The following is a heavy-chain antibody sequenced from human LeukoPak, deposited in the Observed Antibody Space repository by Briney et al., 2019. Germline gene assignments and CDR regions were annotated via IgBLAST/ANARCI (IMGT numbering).Heavy chain of an antibody. V-gene: IGHV3-7*01. Sequence: GSLRLSCAASGFTFSSYWMSWVRQAPGKGLEWVANIKQDGSEKYYVDSVKGRFTISRDNAKNSLYLQMNSLRAEDTAVYYCARARENIVGATMVDYWGQGTLVTVSS. CDR1: GFTFSSYW. CDR3: ARARENIVGATMVDY. J-gene: IGHJ4*02. D-gene: IGHD1-26*01. CDR2: IKQDGSEK.